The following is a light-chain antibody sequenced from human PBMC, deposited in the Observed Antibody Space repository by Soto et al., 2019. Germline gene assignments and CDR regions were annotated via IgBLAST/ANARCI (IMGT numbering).Light chain of an antibody. V-gene: IGKV3-15*01. CDR1: QNIDSN. J-gene: IGKJ5*01. Sequence: EIVMTQSPATLSVSPGERATLSCRASQNIDSNLVWYQQKPGQSPRLLIFRASTRATAIPARFSGSGSGTDFTLTISRLEPEDFAVYYCQQRSNWPPSITFGQGTRLEI. CDR2: RAS. CDR3: QQRSNWPPSIT.